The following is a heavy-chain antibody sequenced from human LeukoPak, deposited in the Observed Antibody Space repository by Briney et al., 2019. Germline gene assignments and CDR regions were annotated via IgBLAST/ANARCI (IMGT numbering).Heavy chain of an antibody. CDR2: INTNTGNP. J-gene: IGHJ6*02. CDR3: ARDVIGQLAHYYGMDV. CDR1: GYTFTSYA. D-gene: IGHD6-6*01. V-gene: IGHV7-4-1*02. Sequence: EASVTVSCKASGYTFTSYAMNWVRQAPGQGLEWMGWINTNTGNPTYAQGFTGRFVFSLDTSVSTAYLQISSLKAEDTAVYYCARDVIGQLAHYYGMDVWGQGTTVTVSS.